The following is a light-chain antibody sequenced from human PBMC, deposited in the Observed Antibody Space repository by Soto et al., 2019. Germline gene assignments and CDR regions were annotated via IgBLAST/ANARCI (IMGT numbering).Light chain of an antibody. Sequence: QSALTQPASVSGSPGQSITISCSGSSSDIGAYDYVSWYQQHPGKAPKLLIYEVTSRPSGVSHRFSGSKSGNTASLSISGLQLEDDADYYCSSYTSTSTPSIFGGGTKLTVL. V-gene: IGLV2-14*01. J-gene: IGLJ2*01. CDR3: SSYTSTSTPSI. CDR2: EVT. CDR1: SSDIGAYDY.